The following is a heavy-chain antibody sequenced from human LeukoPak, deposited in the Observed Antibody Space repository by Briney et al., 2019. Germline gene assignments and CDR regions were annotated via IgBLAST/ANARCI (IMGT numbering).Heavy chain of an antibody. CDR1: GDSVSSNSAD. J-gene: IGHJ3*02. CDR2: SYYRSKWYN. V-gene: IGHV6-1*01. CDR3: ARSLQLGDCSSTSCYGAFEI. D-gene: IGHD2-2*01. Sequence: SQTLPLTCAISGDSVSSNSADWNWTTQSPSRGLEGLGRSYYRSKWYNDYAVSVKSRITKKPDTSKNQSCLQLNSVTPEDTAVYCCARSLQLGDCSSTSCYGAFEIWGQGTMVTVSS.